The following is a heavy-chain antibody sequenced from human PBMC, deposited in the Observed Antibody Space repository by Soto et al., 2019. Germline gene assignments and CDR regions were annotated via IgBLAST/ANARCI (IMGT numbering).Heavy chain of an antibody. CDR3: ARDLSPYSSGWGEPFDY. D-gene: IGHD6-19*01. CDR2: ISGDNGNT. J-gene: IGHJ4*02. Sequence: VQLVQSGAEVKKPGASVTVSCKASGYTFTSYGISWVRQAPGRGLEWIGWISGDNGNTNYEQKLQGRVTINPDTSTSTAYMELRSLRADEAAVYYCARDLSPYSSGWGEPFDYWGQGTLVTVSS. V-gene: IGHV1-18*01. CDR1: GYTFTSYG.